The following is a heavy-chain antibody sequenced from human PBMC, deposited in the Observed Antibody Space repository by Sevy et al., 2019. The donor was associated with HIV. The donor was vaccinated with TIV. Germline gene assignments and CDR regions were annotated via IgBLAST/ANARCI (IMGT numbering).Heavy chain of an antibody. D-gene: IGHD6-13*01. CDR3: ATHAGITAAGRVFDY. CDR2: IRNKADIYTT. J-gene: IGHJ4*02. Sequence: GGSLRLSCAASGFTFSDHYMEWVRQAPGKGLEWVGRIRNKADIYTTEYAASVKGRFTISRDDSKNSLFLLMNSLKTEDMAVYYCATHAGITAAGRVFDYWGQGTLVTVSS. V-gene: IGHV3-72*01. CDR1: GFTFSDHY.